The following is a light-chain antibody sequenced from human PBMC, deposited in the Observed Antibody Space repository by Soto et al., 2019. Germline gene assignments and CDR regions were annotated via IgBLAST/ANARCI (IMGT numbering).Light chain of an antibody. V-gene: IGLV1-40*01. Sequence: QSVLTQPPSVSGPPGQRVTISCTGSSSNIGAGYDVHWYQQLPGTAPKLLIYGNNNRPSGVPDRFSGSKSGTSASLAITGLQAEDEADYYCQSYDSSLSGSVFGGGTQLTVL. CDR3: QSYDSSLSGSV. CDR1: SSNIGAGYD. J-gene: IGLJ3*02. CDR2: GNN.